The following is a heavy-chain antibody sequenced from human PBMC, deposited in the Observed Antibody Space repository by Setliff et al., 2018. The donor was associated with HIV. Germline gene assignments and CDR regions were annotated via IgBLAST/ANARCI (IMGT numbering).Heavy chain of an antibody. CDR1: GGSIRNHY. V-gene: IGHV4-59*11. CDR2: VYFTGTPTRRLSEYNPYRENPTRGTT. D-gene: IGHD6-6*01. J-gene: IGHJ5*02. CDR3: VRAEYSSSSDWFAP. Sequence: NPSETLSLTCTVSGGSIRNHYWSWVRQAPGKGLEWIGNVYFTGTPTRRLSEYNPYRENPTRGTTDYNPSLRSRVTISLDVSKSQFYLRLTSVTAADTAVYYCVRAEYSSSSDWFAPWGQGALVTVSS.